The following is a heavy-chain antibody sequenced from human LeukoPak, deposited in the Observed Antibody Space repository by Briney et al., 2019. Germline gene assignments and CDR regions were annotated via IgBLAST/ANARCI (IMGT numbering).Heavy chain of an antibody. CDR1: GYTFTSYY. CDR2: INPSGGST. CDR3: ARFFGDCSSTSCYVLDYYYGMDV. J-gene: IGHJ6*02. Sequence: ASVKVSCKASGYTFTSYYMHWVRQAPGQGLEWMGIINPSGGSTSYAQKFQGRVTMTRDTSTSTVYMELSSLRSEDTAVYYCARFFGDCSSTSCYVLDYYYGMDVWGQGTTVTVSS. V-gene: IGHV1-46*01. D-gene: IGHD2-2*01.